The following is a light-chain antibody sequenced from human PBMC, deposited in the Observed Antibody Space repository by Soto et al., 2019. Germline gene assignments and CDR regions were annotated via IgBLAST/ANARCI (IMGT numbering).Light chain of an antibody. J-gene: IGLJ1*01. CDR3: NSYTTSSTLV. CDR1: SSDVGNYNY. Sequence: QSALTQPASVSGSPGQSITISCTGTSSDVGNYNYVSWYQQYPGKAPKLIIYEVSYRPSGISDRFSGSKSGNTASLTISGLQAEDEADYYCNSYTTSSTLVFGTGTKLTVL. CDR2: EVS. V-gene: IGLV2-14*01.